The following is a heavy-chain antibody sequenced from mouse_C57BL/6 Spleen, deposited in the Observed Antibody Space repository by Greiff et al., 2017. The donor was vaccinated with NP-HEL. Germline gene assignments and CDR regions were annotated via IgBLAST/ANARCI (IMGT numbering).Heavy chain of an antibody. D-gene: IGHD2-2*01. J-gene: IGHJ1*03. CDR1: GFTFSDFY. CDR2: SRNKANDYTT. CDR3: ARDRGYLRYFDV. V-gene: IGHV7-1*01. Sequence: EVQGVESGGGLVQSGRSLRLSCATSGFTFSDFYMEWVRQAPGKGLEWIAASRNKANDYTTEYSASVKGRFIVSRDTSQSILYLQMNALRAEDTAIYYCARDRGYLRYFDVWGTGTTVTVSS.